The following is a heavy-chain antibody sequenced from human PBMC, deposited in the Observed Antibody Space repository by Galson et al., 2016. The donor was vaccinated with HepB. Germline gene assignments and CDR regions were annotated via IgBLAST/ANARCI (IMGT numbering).Heavy chain of an antibody. CDR3: AKPPDEWHDSSGYYYY. Sequence: SLRLSCAASGFTFTSYAMSWVRQAPGKGLEWVAAISGSGGSTYYADSVKGRFTISRDNSKNTLHLQMNSLRAEDTAVYYCAKPPDEWHDSSGYYYYWGQGTLVTVSS. CDR1: GFTFTSYA. V-gene: IGHV3-23*01. J-gene: IGHJ4*02. CDR2: ISGSGGST. D-gene: IGHD3-22*01.